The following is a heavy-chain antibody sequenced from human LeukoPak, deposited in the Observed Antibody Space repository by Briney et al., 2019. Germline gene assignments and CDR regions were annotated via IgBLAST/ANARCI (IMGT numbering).Heavy chain of an antibody. J-gene: IGHJ5*02. Sequence: KTGESLKISCKASSYNFRNYWIGWVRQMPGKGLEWMGIIYPGGSETQYMPSFEGQVTISVDGSTSTVYLHWSTLKASDTAMYYCARRNYYDVWFDPWGQGTLVTVSS. D-gene: IGHD3-16*01. CDR1: SYNFRNYW. V-gene: IGHV5-51*01. CDR2: IYPGGSET. CDR3: ARRNYYDVWFDP.